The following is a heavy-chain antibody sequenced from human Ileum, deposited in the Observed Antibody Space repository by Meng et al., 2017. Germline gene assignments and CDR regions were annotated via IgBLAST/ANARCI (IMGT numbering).Heavy chain of an antibody. J-gene: IGHJ4*02. Sequence: QVLWPESGHGLGNPGGTLSPTCAFSGGSISATNWWYWVRQPPGKGLEWLGEIHYPAGTNYNPSLKSRVTMSVDKAKNQFSLILTSVTAADTAVYYCARDPYSGGPGDYWGQGTLVTVSS. CDR3: ARDPYSGGPGDY. CDR2: IHYPAGT. D-gene: IGHD1-26*01. V-gene: IGHV4-4*02. CDR1: GGSISATNW.